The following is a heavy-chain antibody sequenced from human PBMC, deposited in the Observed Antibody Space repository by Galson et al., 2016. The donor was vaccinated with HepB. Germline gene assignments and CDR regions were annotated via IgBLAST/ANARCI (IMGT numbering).Heavy chain of an antibody. J-gene: IGHJ3*02. D-gene: IGHD4-23*01. CDR2: IRSEDYSGAP. CDR3: CRNDGGKGDDAFDI. CDR1: GFTFGDYA. V-gene: IGHV3-49*04. Sequence: SLRLSCAASGFTFGDYAMSWVRQAPGKGLEWVAFIRSEDYSGAPEYAASVIGRFTISRDDSKSIAYLQMNGLRTDDTAGYYCCRNDGGKGDDAFDIWGQGTMVTVS.